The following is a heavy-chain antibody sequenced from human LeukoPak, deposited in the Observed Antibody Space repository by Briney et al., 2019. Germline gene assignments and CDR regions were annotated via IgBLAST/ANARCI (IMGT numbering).Heavy chain of an antibody. Sequence: GGSLRLSCAASRFTFSRYAFHWVRQAPGKGLEWVAVISYDGSLKYYADSVKGRFTVSRDNSKNTLYLQMNSLRPEDTAFYYCAREVETNSGYDYWGQGTLVTVSS. CDR2: ISYDGSLK. V-gene: IGHV3-30-3*01. CDR3: AREVETNSGYDY. CDR1: RFTFSRYA. D-gene: IGHD5-12*01. J-gene: IGHJ4*02.